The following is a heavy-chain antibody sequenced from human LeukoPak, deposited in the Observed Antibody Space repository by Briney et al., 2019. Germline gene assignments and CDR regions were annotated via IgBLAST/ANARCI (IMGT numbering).Heavy chain of an antibody. J-gene: IGHJ4*02. V-gene: IGHV3-73*01. CDR2: IRSKANSYAT. D-gene: IGHD3-22*01. CDR3: TGVGYDSSGFYFDY. CDR1: GFTFSGSA. Sequence: PGGSLRLSCAASGFTFSGSAMHWVRQASGKGLEWVGRIRSKANSYATAYAASVKGRFTISRDDSKNTAYLQMNSLKTEDTAVYYCTGVGYDSSGFYFDYWGQGTLVTVSS.